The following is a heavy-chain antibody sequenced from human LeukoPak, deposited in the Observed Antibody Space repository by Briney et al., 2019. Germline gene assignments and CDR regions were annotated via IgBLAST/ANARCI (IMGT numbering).Heavy chain of an antibody. D-gene: IGHD5-24*01. J-gene: IGHJ4*02. Sequence: SVKVSCKASGGTFSSYAISWVRQAPGQGFEWMGGIIPTSGTSNYAQKFQGRVTMTADESTSTAYMELSSLRSEDTAVYYCARVFGTRDGYNWGQGDYWGQGTLVTVSS. CDR1: GGTFSSYA. CDR3: ARVFGTRDGYNWGQGDY. V-gene: IGHV1-69*01. CDR2: IIPTSGTS.